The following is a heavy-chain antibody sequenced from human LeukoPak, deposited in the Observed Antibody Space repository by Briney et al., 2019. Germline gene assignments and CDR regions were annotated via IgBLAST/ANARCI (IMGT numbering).Heavy chain of an antibody. D-gene: IGHD6-6*01. CDR3: AGEEYSSFYGMDV. J-gene: IGHJ6*02. V-gene: IGHV1-2*02. CDR1: GYTFTGYY. Sequence: GASVKVSCKASGYTFTGYYMHWVRQAPGQGLEWMGWINPNSGGTNYAQKFQGRVTMTRDTSISTAYMELSRLRSDDTAVYYCAGEEYSSFYGMDVWGQGTTVTVSS. CDR2: INPNSGGT.